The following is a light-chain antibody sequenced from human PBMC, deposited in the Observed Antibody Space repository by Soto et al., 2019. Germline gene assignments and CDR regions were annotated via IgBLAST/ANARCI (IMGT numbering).Light chain of an antibody. CDR1: SSNIEIDT. Sequence: QSVLTQPPSASGTPGQRVTISCSGSSSNIEIDTVSWCQQIPGTAPKLLIYNGNQRPSGVPDRFSGSESGTSASLAISGLQSEDEADYYCAAWDDSLKGDVFGTGTKLTVL. CDR3: AAWDDSLKGDV. CDR2: NGN. V-gene: IGLV1-44*01. J-gene: IGLJ1*01.